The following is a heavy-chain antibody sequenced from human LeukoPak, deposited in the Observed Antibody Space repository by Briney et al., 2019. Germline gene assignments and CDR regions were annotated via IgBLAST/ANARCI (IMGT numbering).Heavy chain of an antibody. J-gene: IGHJ4*02. D-gene: IGHD6-25*01. CDR2: VGGSGSDT. CDR3: AKRAPPGTAAGVPYYFDH. V-gene: IGHV3-23*01. Sequence: GGSLRLSCAASGFTFNSYAMSWFRQAPGTGLEWVSTVGGSGSDTFYADSVKGRFTISRDNSNNAVYLQMNSLRAEDTTLYYCAKRAPPGTAAGVPYYFDHWGQGTLVTVS. CDR1: GFTFNSYA.